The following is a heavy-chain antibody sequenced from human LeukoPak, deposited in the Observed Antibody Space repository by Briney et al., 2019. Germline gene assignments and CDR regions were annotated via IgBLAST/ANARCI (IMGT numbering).Heavy chain of an antibody. J-gene: IGHJ4*02. CDR2: ISSSGSTI. CDR1: GFTFSDYY. V-gene: IGHV3-11*01. D-gene: IGHD3-9*01. Sequence: GGSLRLSCAASGFTFSDYYMSWIRQAPGKGLEWVSYISSSGSTIYYADSVKGRFTISRDNAKNSLYLQMNSLRAEDTAVYCCARAGKEYYDILTGYYNEVYFDYWGQGTLVTVSS. CDR3: ARAGKEYYDILTGYYNEVYFDY.